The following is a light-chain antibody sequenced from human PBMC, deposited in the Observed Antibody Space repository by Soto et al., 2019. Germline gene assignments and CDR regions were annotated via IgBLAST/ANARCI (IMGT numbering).Light chain of an antibody. Sequence: DIQMTQSPSTLSASVGGRVTITCRASQSVGTWVAWYQQKPGKAPKLLIYGASNLESGVPSRFSGSGSGTEFTLTITTLQPDDFAVYYCQQYNNWPPRTFGQGTKVDI. V-gene: IGKV1-5*01. CDR1: QSVGTW. J-gene: IGKJ1*01. CDR2: GAS. CDR3: QQYNNWPPRT.